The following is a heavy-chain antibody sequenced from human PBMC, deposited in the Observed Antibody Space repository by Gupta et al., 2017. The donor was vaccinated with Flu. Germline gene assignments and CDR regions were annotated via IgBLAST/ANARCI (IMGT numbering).Heavy chain of an antibody. D-gene: IGHD5-12*01. CDR1: EFSLSTIGVG. CDR2: IYWDDDK. Sequence: QITLTESGPTLVKPTQTLTLTCTFSEFSLSTIGVGVGWIRQPPGKALEWLALIYWDDDKRYSPSLKSRLILTKDTSKNQVVLRMTNMDPVDTATYFCARRRGYRGYYYFDYWGQGILVTVSS. J-gene: IGHJ4*02. V-gene: IGHV2-5*02. CDR3: ARRRGYRGYYYFDY.